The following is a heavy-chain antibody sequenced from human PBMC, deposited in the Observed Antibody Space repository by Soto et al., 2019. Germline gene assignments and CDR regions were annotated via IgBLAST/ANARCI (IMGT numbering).Heavy chain of an antibody. D-gene: IGHD5-12*01. J-gene: IGHJ3*02. CDR2: ISAYNGNT. CDR3: ASEHSGYEYDAFDI. CDR1: GYTFTIYG. V-gene: IGHV1-18*01. Sequence: VASVKVSCKASGYTFTIYGISWVRQAPGQGLEWMGWISAYNGNTNYAQKLQGRVTMTTDTSTSTAYMELRSLRSDDTAVYYCASEHSGYEYDAFDIWGQGTMVTVSS.